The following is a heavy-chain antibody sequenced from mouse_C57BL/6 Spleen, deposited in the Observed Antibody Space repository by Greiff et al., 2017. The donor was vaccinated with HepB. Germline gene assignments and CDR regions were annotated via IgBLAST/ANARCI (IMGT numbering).Heavy chain of an antibody. D-gene: IGHD4-1*01. CDR1: GYTFTDYY. V-gene: IGHV1-26*01. J-gene: IGHJ2*01. Sequence: EVQLQQSGPELVKPGASVKISCKASGYTFTDYYMNWVKQSHGKSLEWIGDINPNNGGTSYNQKFKGKATLTVDKSSSTAYMELRSLTSEDSAVYYCASSLANCFDYGGQGTTLTVSS. CDR3: ASSLANCFDY. CDR2: INPNNGGT.